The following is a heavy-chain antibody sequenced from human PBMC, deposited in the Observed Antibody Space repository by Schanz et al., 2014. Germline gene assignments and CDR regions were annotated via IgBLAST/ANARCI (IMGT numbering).Heavy chain of an antibody. J-gene: IGHJ5*02. D-gene: IGHD3-16*01. CDR1: GFTFNNFN. Sequence: EVQLVESGGGLVKPGGSLRLSCAASGFTFNNFNMNWVRQAPGKGLEWVSSISSSGSSIYYADSVKGRFTIFRDNANNSLFLRMNSLRAEDTAVYYCASDYNYFETEAPWGQGTLVTVSS. CDR3: ASDYNYFETEAP. CDR2: ISSSGSSI. V-gene: IGHV3-21*06.